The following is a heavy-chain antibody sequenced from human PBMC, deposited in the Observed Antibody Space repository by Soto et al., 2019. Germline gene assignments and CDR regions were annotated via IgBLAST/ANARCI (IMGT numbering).Heavy chain of an antibody. CDR1: GFTFSTYL. CDR3: TKGWGDY. Sequence: EAQVLESGGGLVQPGGSLRLSCLASGFTFSTYLMGWVRQAPGKGLEWVSGISGAGGSTSYADSVKGRSTISRDNSKNTLYLQMNSLRAEDTAVYYCTKGWGDYWGQGTLVTVSS. V-gene: IGHV3-23*01. CDR2: ISGAGGST. D-gene: IGHD3-16*01. J-gene: IGHJ4*02.